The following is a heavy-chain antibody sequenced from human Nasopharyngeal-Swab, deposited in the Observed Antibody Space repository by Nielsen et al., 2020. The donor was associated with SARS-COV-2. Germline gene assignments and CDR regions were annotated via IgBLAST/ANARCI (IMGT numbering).Heavy chain of an antibody. V-gene: IGHV4-34*01. J-gene: IGHJ4*02. Sequence: RQAPGKGLEWIGEINHSGSTNYNPSLKSRVTISVDTSKNHFSLRLSSVTAPDTAVYYCASRIAVASGHYRPFDYWGQGTLVTVSS. CDR3: ASRIAVASGHYRPFDY. D-gene: IGHD6-19*01. CDR2: INHSGST.